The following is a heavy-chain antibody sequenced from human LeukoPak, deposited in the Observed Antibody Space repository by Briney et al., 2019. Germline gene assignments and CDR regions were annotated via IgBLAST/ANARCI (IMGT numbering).Heavy chain of an antibody. D-gene: IGHD1-26*01. CDR2: ISGSGGST. Sequence: GGSLRLSCAASGFTFSSYAMSWVRQAPGKGLEWVSAISGSGGSTYYADSVKGRFTISRDNSKNTLYLQMNSLRAEDTAVYYCAKRSLKWWELPDWYFDLWGRGTLVTVSS. V-gene: IGHV3-23*01. CDR1: GFTFSSYA. CDR3: AKRSLKWWELPDWYFDL. J-gene: IGHJ2*01.